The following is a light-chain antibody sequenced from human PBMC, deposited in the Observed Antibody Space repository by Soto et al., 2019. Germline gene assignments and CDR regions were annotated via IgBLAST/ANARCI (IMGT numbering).Light chain of an antibody. Sequence: QSALTQPASVSGSPGQSITISCTGTSSDVGGYDYVSWYQQHPGKAPKLMIYEVTNRPSGVSHRFSGSKSGNTASLTISGLQAEDEADYYCSSYSTTTTLAVFGGGTQLTVL. J-gene: IGLJ3*02. CDR3: SSYSTTTTLAV. V-gene: IGLV2-14*01. CDR2: EVT. CDR1: SSDVGGYDY.